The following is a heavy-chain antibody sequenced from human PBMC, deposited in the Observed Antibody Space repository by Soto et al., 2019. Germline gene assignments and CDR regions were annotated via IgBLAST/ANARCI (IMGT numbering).Heavy chain of an antibody. D-gene: IGHD4-4*01. Sequence: SEALSLTCAVSGYSISSGYYWGWIRQPPGKGLEWIGSIYHSGSTYYNPSLKSRVTISVDTSKNQFSLKLSSVTAADTAVYYCAREGQRPYSNYDRHNSFDPWGQGTLVTVSS. V-gene: IGHV4-38-2*02. CDR2: IYHSGST. CDR1: GYSISSGYY. J-gene: IGHJ5*02. CDR3: AREGQRPYSNYDRHNSFDP.